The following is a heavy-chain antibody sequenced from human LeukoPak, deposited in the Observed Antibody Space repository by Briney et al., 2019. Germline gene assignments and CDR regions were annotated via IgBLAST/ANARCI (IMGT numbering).Heavy chain of an antibody. V-gene: IGHV3-21*01. D-gene: IGHD6-19*01. CDR1: GFTFSSYS. CDR2: ISSSSSYI. CDR3: ARVLFTVAGILVGAFDI. Sequence: GGSLRLSCAASGFTFSSYSMNWVRQAPGKGLEWVSSISSSSSYIYYADSVKGRFTISRDNAKNSLYLQMSSLRAEDTAVYYCARVLFTVAGILVGAFDIWGQGTMVTVSS. J-gene: IGHJ3*02.